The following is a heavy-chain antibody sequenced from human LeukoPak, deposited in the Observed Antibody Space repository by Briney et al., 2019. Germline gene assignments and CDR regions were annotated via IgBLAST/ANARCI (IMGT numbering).Heavy chain of an antibody. CDR1: GFTFSIYS. CDR3: AKEAGQDYGALDAFDV. Sequence: TGGSLRLSCAASGFTFSIYSMNWVRQAPGKGLEWVSSIGGSSSSLYYAESVKGRFTISRDNARNSLYLQMNSLRAEDTAVYYCAKEAGQDYGALDAFDVWGQGTMVTVSS. V-gene: IGHV3-21*01. CDR2: IGGSSSSL. D-gene: IGHD4-17*01. J-gene: IGHJ3*01.